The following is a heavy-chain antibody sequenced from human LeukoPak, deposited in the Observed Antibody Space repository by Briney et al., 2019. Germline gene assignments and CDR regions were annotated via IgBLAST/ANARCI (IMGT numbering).Heavy chain of an antibody. CDR2: IRGKAYSGTT. Sequence: PGGSLRLSCTASGFTLGDYAMSWFRQAPEKRLEWVGFIRGKAYSGTTEYAACVKGRFTISRDDPRSIAHLQMNSLKSEDTAVYYCSRGATPFDSWGQGTQVSVSS. V-gene: IGHV3-49*03. J-gene: IGHJ5*01. CDR3: SRGATPFDS. CDR1: GFTLGDYA.